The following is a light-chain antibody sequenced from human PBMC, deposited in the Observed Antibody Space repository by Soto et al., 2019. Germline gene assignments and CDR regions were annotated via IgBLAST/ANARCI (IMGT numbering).Light chain of an antibody. V-gene: IGLV2-14*01. CDR2: EVS. J-gene: IGLJ3*02. Sequence: QSVLTQPASVSGSLGQSITISCTGTSSDIGGYKYVSWYQQHPGEAPKLIIFEVSNRPSGVSDRFSGSNSGNTASLTISGLQAEDEADYYCTSYSRYRVLVFGGGTKVTVL. CDR1: SSDIGGYKY. CDR3: TSYSRYRVLV.